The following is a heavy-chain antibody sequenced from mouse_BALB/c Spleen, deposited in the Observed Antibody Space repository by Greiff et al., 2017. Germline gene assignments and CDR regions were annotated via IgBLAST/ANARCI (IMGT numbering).Heavy chain of an antibody. D-gene: IGHD1-1*01. CDR3: ARTGTVVGDFDY. J-gene: IGHJ2*01. V-gene: IGHV14-3*02. Sequence: EVQGVESGAELVKPGASVKLSCTASGFNIKDTYMHWVKQRPEQGLEWIGRIDPANGNTKYDPKFQGKATITADTSSNTAYLQLSSLTSEDTAVYYCARTGTVVGDFDYWGQGTTLTVSS. CDR1: GFNIKDTY. CDR2: IDPANGNT.